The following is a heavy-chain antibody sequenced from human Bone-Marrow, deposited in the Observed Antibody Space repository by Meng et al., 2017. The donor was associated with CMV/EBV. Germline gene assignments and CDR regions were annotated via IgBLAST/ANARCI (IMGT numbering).Heavy chain of an antibody. Sequence: GGSLRLSCTASGFTFGDYAMSWVRQAPGKGLEWVGFIRSKAYGGTTEYAASVKGRFTISRDDSKSIAYLQMNSLKTEDTAVYYCTRHYYDSSGYYPDAFDIWGQGTMVTVSS. CDR2: IRSKAYGGTT. CDR1: GFTFGDYA. CDR3: TRHYYDSSGYYPDAFDI. V-gene: IGHV3-49*04. D-gene: IGHD3-22*01. J-gene: IGHJ3*02.